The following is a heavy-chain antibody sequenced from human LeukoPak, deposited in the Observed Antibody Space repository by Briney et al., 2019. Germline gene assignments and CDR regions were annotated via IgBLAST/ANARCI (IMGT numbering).Heavy chain of an antibody. Sequence: GGSLRLSCSASGFTFSNSAMHWVRQAPGKGLEDVSVISSNGGGTYYADSVKGRFTISRDNSKNTLYLQMSSLRAEDTAVYYCAKEGDDDYLDYWGQGTLVTVSS. V-gene: IGHV3-64D*09. J-gene: IGHJ4*02. CDR2: ISSNGGGT. CDR3: AKEGDDDYLDY. CDR1: GFTFSNSA. D-gene: IGHD1-26*01.